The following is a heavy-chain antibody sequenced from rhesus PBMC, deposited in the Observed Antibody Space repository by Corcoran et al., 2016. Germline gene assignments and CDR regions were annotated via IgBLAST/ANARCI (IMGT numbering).Heavy chain of an antibody. CDR3: ARVPRLGNPFDF. CDR1: GGSISSNY. J-gene: IGHJ4*01. D-gene: IGHD7-45*01. CDR2: ICASGGST. Sequence: QLQLQESGPGLLKPSETPSFTCAVYGGSISSNYWSCVRQPPGMGLEWIGRICASGGSTNYNPSLKSRVTISTDTSMNQFSLKLSSMTAADTAVYYCARVPRLGNPFDFWGQVVLVTVSS. V-gene: IGHV4-173*01.